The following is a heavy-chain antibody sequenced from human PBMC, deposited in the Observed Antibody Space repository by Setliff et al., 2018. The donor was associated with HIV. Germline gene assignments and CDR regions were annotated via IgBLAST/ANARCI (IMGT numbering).Heavy chain of an antibody. CDR1: GFTFSSYS. CDR2: ISGSGSRV. D-gene: IGHD3-16*01. V-gene: IGHV3-48*01. Sequence: GESLRLSCAASGFTFSSYSMNWVRQSPGKGLEWVSYISGSGSRVDYADSVKGRFTVSRDNARSSLYLQVNSLRSDDTAVYYCARDLIWGFDYWGQGTPVTVSS. CDR3: ARDLIWGFDY. J-gene: IGHJ4*02.